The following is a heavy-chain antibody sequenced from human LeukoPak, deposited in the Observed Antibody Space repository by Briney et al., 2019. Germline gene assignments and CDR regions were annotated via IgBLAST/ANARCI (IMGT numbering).Heavy chain of an antibody. CDR2: IGTAGDT. J-gene: IGHJ6*02. CDR3: ARVRRGYYYYGMDV. Sequence: PGGSLRLSCAASGFTFSSYDMHWVRQATGKGLEWVSAIGTAGDTYYPGSVKGRVTISRENAKNSLYLQMNSLTAGDTAVYYCARVRRGYYYYGMDVWGQGTTVTVSS. CDR1: GFTFSSYD. V-gene: IGHV3-13*01.